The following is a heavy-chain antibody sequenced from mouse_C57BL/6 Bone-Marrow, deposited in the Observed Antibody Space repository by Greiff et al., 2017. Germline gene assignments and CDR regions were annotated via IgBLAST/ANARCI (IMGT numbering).Heavy chain of an antibody. Sequence: EVQLQQSGPELVKPGASVKISCKASGYTFTDYYMNWVKQRPGKSLEWIGEINPSNGGTNYNQKFKGKDTLTVDKSSSTAYMQLRSLTSEDSAVDYCGRAADCSNAMDYWGQGTSVTVSA. J-gene: IGHJ4*01. CDR1: GYTFTDYY. V-gene: IGHV1-26*01. CDR2: INPSNGGT. D-gene: IGHD2-5*01. CDR3: GRAADCSNAMDY.